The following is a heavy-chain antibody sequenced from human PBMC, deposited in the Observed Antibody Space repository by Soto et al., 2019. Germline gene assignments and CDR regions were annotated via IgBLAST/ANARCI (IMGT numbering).Heavy chain of an antibody. CDR3: ARDYYRFNSGYGFSMDV. CDR1: GVTFSSYG. CDR2: ISYDGSNK. D-gene: IGHD5-12*01. V-gene: IGHV3-30*03. J-gene: IGHJ6*02. Sequence: WGSLRLSCAASGVTFSSYGMHWVRQAPGKGLEWVAVISYDGSNKYYADSVKGRFTISRDNSKNTLYLQMNSLRAEDTAVYYCARDYYRFNSGYGFSMDVWGQGTTVTVSS.